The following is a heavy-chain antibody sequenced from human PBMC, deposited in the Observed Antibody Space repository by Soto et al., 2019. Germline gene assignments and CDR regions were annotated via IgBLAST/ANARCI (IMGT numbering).Heavy chain of an antibody. CDR1: GFTFSGSA. J-gene: IGHJ6*02. D-gene: IGHD4-4*01. CDR3: TREYSNYYYYYGMDV. V-gene: IGHV3-73*01. Sequence: GGSLRLSCAASGFTFSGSAMHWVRQASGKGLEWVGRIRSKANSYATAYAASVRARFTISREDSKNTAYLQMNSLKTEDTAVYYCTREYSNYYYYYGMDVWGQGTTVTVSS. CDR2: IRSKANSYAT.